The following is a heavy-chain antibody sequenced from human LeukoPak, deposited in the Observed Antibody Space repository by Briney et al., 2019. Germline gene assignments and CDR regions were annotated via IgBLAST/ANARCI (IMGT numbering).Heavy chain of an antibody. V-gene: IGHV3-23*01. D-gene: IGHD3/OR15-3a*01. CDR3: AKDLFGVADSWGYFQY. J-gene: IGHJ1*01. Sequence: GGSLRLSCAVSGFTLSDYAMSWVRQAPGKGPEWISAIRGGSSDTYYADSVRGRFTISRDNSKNTLYLQMNSLSAEDTAVYYCAKDLFGVADSWGYFQYWGQGTLVTVSS. CDR1: GFTLSDYA. CDR2: IRGGSSDT.